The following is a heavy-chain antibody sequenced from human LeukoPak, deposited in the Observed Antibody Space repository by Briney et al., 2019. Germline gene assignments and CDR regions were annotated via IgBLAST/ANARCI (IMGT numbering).Heavy chain of an antibody. Sequence: SETLSLTCTVYGSSINSGDLSWSWIRQPAGKGLEWIGRIYISGSTDDHPSLKSRVSLSVDTSKNQFSLKLTSVTAADTAVYFCAGFSHSTVYSDSRYFDLWGRGTLVTVSS. CDR1: GSSINSGDLS. CDR2: IYISGST. J-gene: IGHJ2*01. V-gene: IGHV4-61*02. D-gene: IGHD3-22*01. CDR3: AGFSHSTVYSDSRYFDL.